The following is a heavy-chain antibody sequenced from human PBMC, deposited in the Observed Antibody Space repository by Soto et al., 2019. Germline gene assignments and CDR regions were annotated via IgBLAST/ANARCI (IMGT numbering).Heavy chain of an antibody. CDR1: GGSISSSRYF. J-gene: IGHJ1*01. V-gene: IGHV4-39*01. Sequence: QLQLQESGPGLVKPSEILSLTCTVSGGSISSSRYFWAWIRQPPGKGLEWIGSIDYSGTTYYNSSLKSPVPLSVDTPKNQFSLKVRSVTAADTAVYYCARHGSNTGSYSEYFQFWGQGTLVTVSS. CDR2: IDYSGTT. D-gene: IGHD1-26*01. CDR3: ARHGSNTGSYSEYFQF.